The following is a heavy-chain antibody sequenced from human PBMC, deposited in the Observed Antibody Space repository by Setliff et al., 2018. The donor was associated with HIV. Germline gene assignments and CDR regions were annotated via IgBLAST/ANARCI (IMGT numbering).Heavy chain of an antibody. CDR2: IYYSGNT. V-gene: IGHV4-39*07. Sequence: KTSETLSLTCSVSGGSISSISYYWGWIRQPPGKGLEWIGNIYYSGNTYYNPSLKSRVTISIDMSKNQFSLKLSYVTAADAAVYYCARADRSDFRERFKWFDPWGQGTLVTVSS. CDR3: ARADRSDFRERFKWFDP. CDR1: GGSISSISYY. J-gene: IGHJ5*02. D-gene: IGHD3-22*01.